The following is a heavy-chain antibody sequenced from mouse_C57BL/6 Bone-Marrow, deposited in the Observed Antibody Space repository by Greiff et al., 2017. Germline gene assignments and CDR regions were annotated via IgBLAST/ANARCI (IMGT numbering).Heavy chain of an antibody. CDR1: GFTFSSYG. CDR2: ISSGGSYT. J-gene: IGHJ4*01. Sequence: EVKVVESGGDLVKPGGSLKLSCAASGFTFSSYGMSWVRQTPDKRLEWVATISSGGSYTYYPDSVKGRFTISRDNAKNTLYLQMSSLKSEDTAMYYCARPQGYAMDYWGQGTSVTVSS. CDR3: ARPQGYAMDY. V-gene: IGHV5-6*01.